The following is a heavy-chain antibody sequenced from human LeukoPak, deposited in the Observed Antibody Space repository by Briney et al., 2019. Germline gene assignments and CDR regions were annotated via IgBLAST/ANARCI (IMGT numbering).Heavy chain of an antibody. D-gene: IGHD2-2*01. J-gene: IGHJ4*02. V-gene: IGHV3-64D*06. Sequence: PGGSLRLSCSGSGFTFSSYAMHWVRRASGKGLEYGSAITSNGGSTYYADSVKGRFTISRDNSKNTLYLQMSSLRAEDTAVYYCVKKTTSWYYFDYWGQGTLVTVSS. CDR3: VKKTTSWYYFDY. CDR1: GFTFSSYA. CDR2: ITSNGGST.